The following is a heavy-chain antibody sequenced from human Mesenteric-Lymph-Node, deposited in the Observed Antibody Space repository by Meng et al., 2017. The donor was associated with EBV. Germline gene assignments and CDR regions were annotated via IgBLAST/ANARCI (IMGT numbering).Heavy chain of an antibody. CDR3: ARENPARGNWFDP. V-gene: IGHV4-61*01. Sequence: QWNLEGSAPGLVKPSESLSLPCTVSAGSVISTSYNWTWIRQPPGKRLEWIGYVYYSGSTNYNPSLKSRVTIPVDTSKNQFSLNLYSVTAADTAVYYCARENPARGNWFDPWGQGALVTVSS. CDR2: VYYSGST. CDR1: AGSVISTSYN. J-gene: IGHJ5*02. D-gene: IGHD3-10*01.